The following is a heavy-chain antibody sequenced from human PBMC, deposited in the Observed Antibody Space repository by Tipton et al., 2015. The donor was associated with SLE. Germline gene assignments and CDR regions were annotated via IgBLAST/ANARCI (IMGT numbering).Heavy chain of an antibody. D-gene: IGHD1-26*01. CDR1: GGSISSNSYY. Sequence: ILSLTCTVSGGSISSNSYYWGWIRQPPGKGLEWIGSIYHSGSTYYNPSLKSRVTISVDTSKNQFSLKLSSVTAADTAVYYCARHRGGATEGMDVWGQGTTVTVSS. V-gene: IGHV4-39*01. CDR2: IYHSGST. CDR3: ARHRGGATEGMDV. J-gene: IGHJ6*02.